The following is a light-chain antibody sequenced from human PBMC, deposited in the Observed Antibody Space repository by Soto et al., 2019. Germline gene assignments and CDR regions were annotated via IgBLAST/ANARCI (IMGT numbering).Light chain of an antibody. J-gene: IGKJ4*01. V-gene: IGKV1-16*02. CDR3: QKYHSYPAP. CDR1: QDIGNF. Sequence: DLQMTQAPSSQSASVGDTITITCRASQDIGNFFAWFQQQPGKAPKSLISAASSLQSGVPSKFPVSRSGTHFTITIHSLQPEDFATYYCQKYHSYPAPFGGGTKVQI. CDR2: AAS.